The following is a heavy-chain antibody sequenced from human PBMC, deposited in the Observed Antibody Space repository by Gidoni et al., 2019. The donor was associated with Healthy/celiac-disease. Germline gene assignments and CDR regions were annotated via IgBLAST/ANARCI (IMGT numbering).Heavy chain of an antibody. Sequence: EVQLLESGGGLVQPWGSLRLSCAASGFTFSSYAMSWVRQAPGKGLEWVSAISGSGGSTYYADSVKGRFTISRDNSKNTLYLQMNSLRAEDTAVYYCAKGHIAARLFFDYWGQGTLVTVSS. CDR3: AKGHIAARLFFDY. V-gene: IGHV3-23*01. D-gene: IGHD6-6*01. J-gene: IGHJ4*02. CDR2: ISGSGGST. CDR1: GFTFSSYA.